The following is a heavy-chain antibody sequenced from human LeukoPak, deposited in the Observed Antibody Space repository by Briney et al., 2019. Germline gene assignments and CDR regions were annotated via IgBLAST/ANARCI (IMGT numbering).Heavy chain of an antibody. D-gene: IGHD3-10*01. V-gene: IGHV4-59*02. CDR2: IYYSGST. CDR1: GGSVSSYY. J-gene: IGHJ4*02. CDR3: ARDGYYGSGLDY. Sequence: SETLSLTCTVSGGSVSSYYWSWIRQPPGKGLESIGDIYYSGSTNYNPSLKSRVTISLDTSKNQFSLKLSSVTAADTAVYYCARDGYYGSGLDYWGQGTLVTVSS.